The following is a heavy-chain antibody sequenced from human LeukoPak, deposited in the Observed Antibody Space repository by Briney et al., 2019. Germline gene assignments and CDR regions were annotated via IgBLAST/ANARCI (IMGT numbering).Heavy chain of an antibody. CDR2: IITIFGTA. Sequence: SVKVSCKASGGTFISYAISWVRQAPGQGLEWMGRIITIFGTANYAQKLRGRVTITTDESASTAYMELSSLRSEDTAVYYCAREVVAVAGRGAFDSWGQGTMVTVSS. J-gene: IGHJ3*02. CDR1: GGTFISYA. CDR3: AREVVAVAGRGAFDS. D-gene: IGHD6-19*01. V-gene: IGHV1-69*05.